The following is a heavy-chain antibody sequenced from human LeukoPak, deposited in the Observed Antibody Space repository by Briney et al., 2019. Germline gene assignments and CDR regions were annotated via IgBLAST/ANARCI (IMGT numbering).Heavy chain of an antibody. CDR1: GVSFSGYY. V-gene: IGHV4-34*01. Sequence: SETLSLTCAVYGVSFSGYYWSWIRQPPGKGLEWIWEINRSGSTNYNPSLKSRVTISVDTSKKQFSLKLSSVTAADTAVYYCALYYYDSSDYYRFDYWGRGTLVTVSS. CDR2: INRSGST. CDR3: ALYYYDSSDYYRFDY. D-gene: IGHD3-22*01. J-gene: IGHJ4*02.